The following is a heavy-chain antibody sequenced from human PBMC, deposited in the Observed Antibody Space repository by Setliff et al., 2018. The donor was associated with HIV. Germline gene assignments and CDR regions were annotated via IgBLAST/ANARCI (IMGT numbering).Heavy chain of an antibody. CDR2: INHSGST. CDR3: ARAIFGIGYYYMDV. Sequence: SETLSLTCAVYGGSFSGYYWSWIRQPPGKGLEWIGEINHSGSTNYNPSLKSRVTISVDTSKNQFSLKLSSVTAADTAVYYCARAIFGIGYYYMDVWGKGTTVTVSS. J-gene: IGHJ6*03. D-gene: IGHD3-3*01. V-gene: IGHV4-34*01. CDR1: GGSFSGYY.